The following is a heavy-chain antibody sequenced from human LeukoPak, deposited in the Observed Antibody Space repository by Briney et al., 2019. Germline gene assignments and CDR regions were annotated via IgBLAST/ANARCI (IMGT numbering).Heavy chain of an antibody. CDR1: GFTLSSYW. Sequence: GGSLRLSCAASGFTLSSYWMSWVRQAPGKGLEWVANIKQDGSEKYYVDSVKGPFTISRDNAKNSLYLQINSLRAGDTAVYYCAGGAYGDYFNYWGQGTLVTVSS. J-gene: IGHJ4*02. CDR2: IKQDGSEK. D-gene: IGHD4-17*01. V-gene: IGHV3-7*04. CDR3: AGGAYGDYFNY.